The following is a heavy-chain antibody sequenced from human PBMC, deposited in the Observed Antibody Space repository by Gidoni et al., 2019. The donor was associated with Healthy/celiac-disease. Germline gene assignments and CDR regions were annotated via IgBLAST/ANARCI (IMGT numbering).Heavy chain of an antibody. CDR3: ARGPWELGLGIDY. CDR1: GLPFRSYS. CDR2: ISSSSSYI. V-gene: IGHV3-21*01. J-gene: IGHJ4*02. Sequence: EVQPVESGGGLVKPGGSLRLSCAASGLPFRSYSMNWVRQAPGKGLEWVSPISSSSSYIYYADSVKGRFTISRDNAKNSLYLQMNSLRAEDTAVYYCARGPWELGLGIDYWGQGTLVTVSS. D-gene: IGHD3-16*01.